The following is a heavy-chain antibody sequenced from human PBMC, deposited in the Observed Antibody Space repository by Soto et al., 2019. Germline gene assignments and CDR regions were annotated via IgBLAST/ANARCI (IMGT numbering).Heavy chain of an antibody. V-gene: IGHV3-21*01. J-gene: IGHJ4*02. CDR2: ISSTTNYI. Sequence: LGLSCAASGFTFTRYSMNWVRRAPGKGREWVSSISSTTNYIYYADSMKGRFTVSRDNAKNSVYLDMNSLSAEDTAVYYCARESEDLTSNFDYWGQGTLVTVSS. CDR3: ARESEDLTSNFDY. CDR1: GFTFTRYS.